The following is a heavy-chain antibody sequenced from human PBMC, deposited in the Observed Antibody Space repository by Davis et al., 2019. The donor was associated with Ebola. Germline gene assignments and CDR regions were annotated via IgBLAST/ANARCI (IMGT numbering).Heavy chain of an antibody. Sequence: GESLKISCAASGFTFSSYAMSWVRQAPGKGLEWVSAISGSGGSTYYADSVKGRFTISRDNSKNTLYLQMNSLKTEDTAVYYCTTDWVVAAIVLSHYYYYGMDVWGQGTTVTVSS. D-gene: IGHD2-15*01. V-gene: IGHV3-23*01. CDR3: TTDWVVAAIVLSHYYYYGMDV. CDR2: ISGSGGST. J-gene: IGHJ6*02. CDR1: GFTFSSYA.